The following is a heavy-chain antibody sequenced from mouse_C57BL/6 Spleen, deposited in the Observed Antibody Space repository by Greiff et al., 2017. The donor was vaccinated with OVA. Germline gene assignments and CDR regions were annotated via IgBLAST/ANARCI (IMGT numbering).Heavy chain of an antibody. D-gene: IGHD1-1*01. CDR3: ARWEYYYGSSGAYAMDY. Sequence: VKLVESGPELVKPGASVKISCKASGYAFSSSWMNWVKQRPGKGLEWIGRIYPGDGDTNYNGKFKGKATLTADKSSSTAYMQLSSLTSEDSAVYFCARWEYYYGSSGAYAMDYWGQGTSVTVSS. CDR1: GYAFSSSW. CDR2: IYPGDGDT. J-gene: IGHJ4*01. V-gene: IGHV1-82*01.